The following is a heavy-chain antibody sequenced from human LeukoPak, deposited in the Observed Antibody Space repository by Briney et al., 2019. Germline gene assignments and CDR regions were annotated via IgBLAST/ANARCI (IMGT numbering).Heavy chain of an antibody. CDR2: IKQDGSEK. CDR1: GFTFSSYW. J-gene: IGHJ4*02. D-gene: IGHD5-18*01. CDR3: ARDRWGTRIQVWSEEYYFDY. Sequence: GGSLRLSCAASGFTFSSYWMSWVRQAPGKGLEWVANIKQDGSEKYYVDSVKGRFTISRDNAKNSLYLQMNSLRAEDTAVYYCARDRWGTRIQVWSEEYYFDYWGQGTLVTV. V-gene: IGHV3-7*01.